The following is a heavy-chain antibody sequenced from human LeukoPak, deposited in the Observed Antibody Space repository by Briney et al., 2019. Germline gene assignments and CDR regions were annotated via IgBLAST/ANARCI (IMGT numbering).Heavy chain of an antibody. Sequence: ASVKVSCKASGYIFTSYYVHWVRQAPGQGLEWMGIINPSVGSTSYAQELQGRVTMTRDTSTSTVYMELSSLRSEDTAVYYCARPSRYSTDYWGQGTLVTVSS. CDR2: INPSVGST. D-gene: IGHD1-1*01. CDR3: ARPSRYSTDY. V-gene: IGHV1-46*04. CDR1: GYIFTSYY. J-gene: IGHJ4*02.